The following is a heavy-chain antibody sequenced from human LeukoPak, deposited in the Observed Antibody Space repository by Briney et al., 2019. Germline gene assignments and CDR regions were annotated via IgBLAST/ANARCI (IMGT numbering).Heavy chain of an antibody. CDR3: AKDMYSSGSNGEGYLQH. D-gene: IGHD6-19*01. J-gene: IGHJ1*01. Sequence: GGSLRLSCEASGFTFKDYAMHWVRQAPGKGLEWVSGISWNSGSIGYADSVKGRFTISRDNAKNSLYLHINRLRTEDTALYYCAKDMYSSGSNGEGYLQHWGQGTLDTVSS. V-gene: IGHV3-9*01. CDR1: GFTFKDYA. CDR2: ISWNSGSI.